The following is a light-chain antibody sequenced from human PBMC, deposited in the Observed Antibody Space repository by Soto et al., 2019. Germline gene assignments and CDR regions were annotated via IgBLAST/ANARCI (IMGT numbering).Light chain of an antibody. J-gene: IGKJ5*01. CDR3: QQYNTWPPIT. CDR2: AAS. Sequence: DIQLTQSPSSVSASVGDRVTITCRASQDITAYLAWYQHKPGRAPELLIHAASSLQSGVPSRFSGSGSGTELTLTISSLQYADFAVYYCQQYNTWPPITFGQGTRLEI. CDR1: QDITAY. V-gene: IGKV1-12*01.